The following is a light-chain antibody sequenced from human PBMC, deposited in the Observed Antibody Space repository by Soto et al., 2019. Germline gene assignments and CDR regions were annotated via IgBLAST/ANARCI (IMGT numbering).Light chain of an antibody. V-gene: IGLV2-14*03. Sequence: QSVLTQPASVSGSPGQSIAISCTGTSSDVGCYNYVSWYQQHPGKAPKLIIYDVSSRPLGVSNRFSGSKSGNTASLTISGLQAEDEADYYCSSCTRSTTPPDVVFGGGTKLTVL. J-gene: IGLJ2*01. CDR1: SSDVGCYNY. CDR2: DVS. CDR3: SSCTRSTTPPDVV.